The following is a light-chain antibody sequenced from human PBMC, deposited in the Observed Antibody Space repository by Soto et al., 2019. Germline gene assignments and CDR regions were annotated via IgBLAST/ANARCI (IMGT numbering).Light chain of an antibody. CDR2: DDS. CDR3: QVWDSSSAHPSV. Sequence: YELTQAPWGSVAPGQTARITWWGNNVGSKSVHWYQQKPGQAPVLVVYDDSDRPSGIPERFSGSNSGNTATLTISRVEAGDEADDYCQVWDSSSAHPSVFATAPEVNVL. CDR1: NVGSKS. V-gene: IGLV3-21*02. J-gene: IGLJ1*01.